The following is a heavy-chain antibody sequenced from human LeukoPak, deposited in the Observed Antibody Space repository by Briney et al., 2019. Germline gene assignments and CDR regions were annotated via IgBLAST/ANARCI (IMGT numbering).Heavy chain of an antibody. J-gene: IGHJ5*02. Sequence: ASVKVSCKASRYTFTNYDLNWVRQAPGQGLEWMGWMNPTSGNTGYAKKFQGRVTMTRDTSISTAYMELTSLRYEDTAVYYCARDYGGNSGWFDPWGQGTLVTVSS. D-gene: IGHD4-23*01. V-gene: IGHV1-8*01. CDR1: RYTFTNYD. CDR2: MNPTSGNT. CDR3: ARDYGGNSGWFDP.